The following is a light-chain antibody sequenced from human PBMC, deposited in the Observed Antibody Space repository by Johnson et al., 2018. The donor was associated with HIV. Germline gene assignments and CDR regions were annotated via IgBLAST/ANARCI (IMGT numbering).Light chain of an antibody. CDR3: GTWDSSLGKV. V-gene: IGLV1-51*01. J-gene: IGLJ1*01. CDR2: DNN. CDR1: SSNIGNNY. Sequence: SVLTQPPSVSAAPGQKVTISCSGSSSNIGNNYVSWYQQLPGTAPKLLIYDNNKRPSGIPDRFSGSKSGTSATLGITGLQTGDEADYYCGTWDSSLGKVFGTGTKVTVL.